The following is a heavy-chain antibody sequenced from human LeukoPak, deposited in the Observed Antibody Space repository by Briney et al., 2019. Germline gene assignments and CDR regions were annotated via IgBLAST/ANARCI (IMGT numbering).Heavy chain of an antibody. J-gene: IGHJ6*03. D-gene: IGHD2-2*02. Sequence: SVKVSCKASGGTFSSYAISWVRQAPGQGLEWMGGIIPIFGTANYAQKFQGRVTITADESTSTAYMELSSLRSEDTAVYYCARLLEDCSSTSCYMGRGYYYYYYMDVWGKGTTVTVSS. CDR1: GGTFSSYA. CDR3: ARLLEDCSSTSCYMGRGYYYYYYMDV. V-gene: IGHV1-69*13. CDR2: IIPIFGTA.